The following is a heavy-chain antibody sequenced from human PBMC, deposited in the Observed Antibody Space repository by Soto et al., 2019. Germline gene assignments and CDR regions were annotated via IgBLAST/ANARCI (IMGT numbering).Heavy chain of an antibody. CDR1: GFTFDDYA. Sequence: EVQLVESGGGLVQPGRSLRLSCAASGFTFDDYAMHWVRQAPGKGLEWVSGISWNSGSIGYADSVKGRFTISRDNAKNSLYLQMNSLRAEDTALYYCAGSELILAPLDYWGQGTLVTVSS. CDR2: ISWNSGSI. J-gene: IGHJ4*02. CDR3: AGSELILAPLDY. V-gene: IGHV3-9*01. D-gene: IGHD2-15*01.